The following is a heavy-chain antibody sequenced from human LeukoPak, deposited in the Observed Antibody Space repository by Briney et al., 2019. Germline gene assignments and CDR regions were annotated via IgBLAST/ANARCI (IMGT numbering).Heavy chain of an antibody. CDR2: ISSNGGST. CDR1: GFTFSSYS. V-gene: IGHV3-64*02. J-gene: IGHJ4*02. CDR3: ARMTLYGSGTVD. Sequence: GGSLRLSCAASGFTFSSYSMHWVRQAPGKGLEYVSGISSNGGSTYYADSVKGRFTISRDNSKNTVNLQMGSLRIEDTAIYHCARMTLYGSGTVDWGQGILVTVSS. D-gene: IGHD3-10*01.